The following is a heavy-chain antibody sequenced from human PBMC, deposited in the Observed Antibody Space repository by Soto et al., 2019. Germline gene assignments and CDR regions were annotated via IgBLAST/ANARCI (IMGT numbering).Heavy chain of an antibody. J-gene: IGHJ4*02. D-gene: IGHD3-22*01. CDR3: ARDRRYYYDSSGYYPFDY. Sequence: GASVKVSCKASGYTFTSYGISWVRQAPGQGLEWMGWISAYNGNTNYAQKLQGRVTMTTDTSTSTAYMELRSLRSDDTAVYYCARDRRYYYDSSGYYPFDYWGQGTLVTVSS. CDR1: GYTFTSYG. V-gene: IGHV1-18*01. CDR2: ISAYNGNT.